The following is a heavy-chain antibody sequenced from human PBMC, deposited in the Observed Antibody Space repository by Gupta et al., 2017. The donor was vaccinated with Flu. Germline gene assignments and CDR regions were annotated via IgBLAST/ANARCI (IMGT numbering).Heavy chain of an antibody. Sequence: QVPLVESGGGFVKPGVSLRPSCPVSAFTFSIHSMSWIRLAPGKGLEVISYISIVDDTTYYAYSVRCRFTISRDNAKNSLFLQMNSLRSEDTAVYYCARDYCGSGSSIGDYWGQGTLVTVSS. V-gene: IGHV3-11*01. CDR3: ARDYCGSGSSIGDY. CDR1: AFTFSIHS. CDR2: ISIVDDTT. D-gene: IGHD3-10*01. J-gene: IGHJ4*02.